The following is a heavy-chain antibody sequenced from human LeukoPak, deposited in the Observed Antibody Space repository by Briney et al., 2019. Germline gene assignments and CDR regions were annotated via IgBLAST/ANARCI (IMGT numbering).Heavy chain of an antibody. J-gene: IGHJ4*02. Sequence: PSQTLSLTCTVSGGSISSGDYCWSWIRQPPGKGLEWIGYIYYSGSTYYNPSLKSRVTISVDTSKNQFSLKLSSVTAADTAVYYCAREAMVRGVIEYYYFDYWGQGTLVTVSS. CDR1: GGSISSGDYC. V-gene: IGHV4-30-4*01. CDR3: AREAMVRGVIEYYYFDY. D-gene: IGHD3-10*01. CDR2: IYYSGST.